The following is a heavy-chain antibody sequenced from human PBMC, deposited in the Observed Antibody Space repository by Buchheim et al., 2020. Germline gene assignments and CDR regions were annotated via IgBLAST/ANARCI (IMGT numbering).Heavy chain of an antibody. Sequence: QGQLVQSGAEVKKPGASVKVSCKASGHTFTGYYIHWVRQAPGQGLEWMGCINPKSGGTNYAQRFQGRVTMTRDTSVRTAYMELSSLSSGDTAVYYCARSISLVVVTVIEDWGLGTL. D-gene: IGHD2-21*02. CDR3: ARSISLVVVTVIED. CDR2: INPKSGGT. V-gene: IGHV1-2*02. CDR1: GHTFTGYY. J-gene: IGHJ4*02.